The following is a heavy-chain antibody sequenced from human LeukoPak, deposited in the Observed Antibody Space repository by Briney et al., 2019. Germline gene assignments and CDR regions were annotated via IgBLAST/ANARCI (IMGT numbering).Heavy chain of an antibody. J-gene: IGHJ4*02. CDR2: ISWNSGSI. Sequence: GRSLRLSCAASGFTFDDYAMHWVRQAPGKGLEWVSGISWNSGSIGYADSVKGRFTISRDNAKNSLYLQMNSLRSEDTAVYYCARASRDGYNYGIDYWGQGTLVTVSS. D-gene: IGHD5-24*01. CDR3: ARASRDGYNYGIDY. CDR1: GFTFDDYA. V-gene: IGHV3-9*01.